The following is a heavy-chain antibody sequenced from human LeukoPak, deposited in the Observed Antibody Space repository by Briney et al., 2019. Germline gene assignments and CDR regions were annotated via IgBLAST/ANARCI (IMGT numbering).Heavy chain of an antibody. D-gene: IGHD2-21*02. J-gene: IGHJ4*02. CDR1: GGSISSDY. CDR3: ARLEGDFEYYFDY. V-gene: IGHV4-59*08. CDR2: IYYSGST. Sequence: SETLSLTCTASGGSISSDYWSWVRQPPGKGLEWIGYIYYSGSTNYNPSLNSRVTISVDTSKNQYSLKLSSVTAADTAVYYSARLEGDFEYYFDYWGQGTLVTVSS.